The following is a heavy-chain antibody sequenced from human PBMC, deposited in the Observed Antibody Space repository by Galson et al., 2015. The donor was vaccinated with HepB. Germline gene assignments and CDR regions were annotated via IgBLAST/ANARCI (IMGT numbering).Heavy chain of an antibody. CDR2: ISSSGSST. V-gene: IGHV3-11*01. D-gene: IGHD3-10*01. CDR1: GFTFSDYY. Sequence: SLRLSCAASGFTFSDYYMTWIRQAPGKGLEWVSYISSSGSSTHYADSVEGRFTISRDNAGNSLYLQMNSLRAEDTAIYYCARDSSGSGAYWGQGTLVTVSS. CDR3: ARDSSGSGAY. J-gene: IGHJ4*02.